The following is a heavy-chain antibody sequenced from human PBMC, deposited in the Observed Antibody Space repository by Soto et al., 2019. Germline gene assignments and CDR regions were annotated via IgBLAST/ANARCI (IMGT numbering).Heavy chain of an antibody. Sequence: QVQLQESGPGLVKPSQTLSLTCTVSGGSISSGGYYWSWIRQHPGKGLEWIGYIYYSGSTYYNPSLKGGVTLSLDTSKNQCSLKLSSVTDADTAGYYCARSTATGVAARPKKQNKNWFDPLGQGTLVTVST. V-gene: IGHV4-31*03. CDR1: GGSISSGGYY. J-gene: IGHJ5*02. D-gene: IGHD6-6*01. CDR3: ARSTATGVAARPKKQNKNWFDP. CDR2: IYYSGST.